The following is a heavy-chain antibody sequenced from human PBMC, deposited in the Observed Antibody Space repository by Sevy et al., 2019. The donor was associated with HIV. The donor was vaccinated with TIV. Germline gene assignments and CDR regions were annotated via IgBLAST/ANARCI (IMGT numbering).Heavy chain of an antibody. CDR2: ISGSGGGK. V-gene: IGHV3-23*01. CDR1: GFTFGSFA. D-gene: IGHD3-10*01. Sequence: GGSLRLSCAASGFTFGSFAISWVRQAPGKGLEWVSDISGSGGGKKYAYSVKGRFTVSRDNDQNTVFLQMNNLRGEDTGLYYCAKEFYRGSYLEDWGQGTMVTVSS. CDR3: AKEFYRGSYLED. J-gene: IGHJ4*02.